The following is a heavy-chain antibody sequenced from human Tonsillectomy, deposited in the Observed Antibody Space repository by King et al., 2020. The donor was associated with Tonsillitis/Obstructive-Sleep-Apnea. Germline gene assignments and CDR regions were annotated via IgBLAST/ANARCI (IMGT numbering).Heavy chain of an antibody. J-gene: IGHJ6*03. CDR2: ISGSGGST. CDR3: AKDLTVTIRDYYYYMDV. V-gene: IGHV3-23*04. CDR1: GFTFSSYA. Sequence: VQLVESGGGLVQPGGSLRLSCAASGFTFSSYAMSWVRQAPGKGLEWVSAISGSGGSTYYADSVKGRFTISRDNSKNPLYLQMNSLRAEDTAVCYCAKDLTVTIRDYYYYMDVWGKGTTVTVSS. D-gene: IGHD4-17*01.